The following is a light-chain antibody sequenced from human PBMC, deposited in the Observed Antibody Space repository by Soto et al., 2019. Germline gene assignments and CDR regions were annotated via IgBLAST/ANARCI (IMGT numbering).Light chain of an antibody. CDR1: SSDVGAYNY. V-gene: IGLV2-14*03. CDR3: SSFTTSDTYV. J-gene: IGLJ1*01. Sequence: QSVLTQPASVSGSPGQSIAISCTGTSSDVGAYNYVCWCQQHPGKAPKLLIYDVTNRPSGISDRFSGSKSGNTASLTISGLQAEDEADYYCSSFTTSDTYVFGSGT. CDR2: DVT.